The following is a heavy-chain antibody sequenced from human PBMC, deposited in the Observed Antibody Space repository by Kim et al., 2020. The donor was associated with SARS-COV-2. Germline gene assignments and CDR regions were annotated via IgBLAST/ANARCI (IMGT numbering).Heavy chain of an antibody. CDR1: GYIFSAYF. J-gene: IGHJ5*02. D-gene: IGHD3-10*01. CDR3: ARDLMIRGLTITWGWFDP. CDR2: INTSSGGT. V-gene: IGHV1-2*02. Sequence: ASVKVSCKASGYIFSAYFMHWVRQVPGQGLEWMGWINTSSGGTKYAQKFQGRVTMTRDTSISTAYLELSRLRSDDTAVYYCARDLMIRGLTITWGWFDPWGQGTLVTVSS.